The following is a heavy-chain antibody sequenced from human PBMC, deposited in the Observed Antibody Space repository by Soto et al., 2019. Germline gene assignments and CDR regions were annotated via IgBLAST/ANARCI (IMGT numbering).Heavy chain of an antibody. CDR3: VKDVDHGGAGY. CDR1: GFTSDDHG. V-gene: IGHV3-9*02. J-gene: IGHJ4*02. D-gene: IGHD3-16*01. Sequence: EVQLVESGGGLVQPGRSLRLSCAASGFTSDDHGMHWVRQAPGKGLEWVSGVVWKTATIGYGDAVKGRFTISRDYAEKTLYLQIDSLRAEDTALSYCVKDVDHGGAGYWGQGTMVTVSS. CDR2: VVWKTATI.